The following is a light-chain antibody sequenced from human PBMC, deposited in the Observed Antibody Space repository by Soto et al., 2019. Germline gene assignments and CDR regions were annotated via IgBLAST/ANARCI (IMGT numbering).Light chain of an antibody. CDR2: DVS. Sequence: HSVLTQPRSVSVSPGQSVTISCTGTSSDVGGYNYVSWYQQHPGKAPKLMIYDVSKRPSGVPDRFSGSKSGNTASLTISGLQAEDEADYYCCSHAGSYTYVFGTGTKVTVL. CDR3: CSHAGSYTYV. CDR1: SSDVGGYNY. J-gene: IGLJ1*01. V-gene: IGLV2-11*01.